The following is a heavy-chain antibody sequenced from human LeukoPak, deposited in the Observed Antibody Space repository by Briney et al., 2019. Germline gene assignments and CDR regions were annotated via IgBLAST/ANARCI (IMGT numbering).Heavy chain of an antibody. Sequence: PGGSLRLSCAASGFSFSSNTMCWVCQAPGQGMGLVSADSGSGGSKYYSDSVKGRFTISRDNSKNTLYVQMNSLRAEDTAVYYCAKDPSYYYDSTGGLLYWGQGTLVTVSS. D-gene: IGHD3-22*01. CDR1: GFSFSSNT. J-gene: IGHJ4*02. V-gene: IGHV3-23*01. CDR3: AKDPSYYYDSTGGLLY. CDR2: DSGSGGSK.